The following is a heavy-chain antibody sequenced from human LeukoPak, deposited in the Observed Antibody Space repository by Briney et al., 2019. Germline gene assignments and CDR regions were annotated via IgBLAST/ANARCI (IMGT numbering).Heavy chain of an antibody. Sequence: ASVKVSCKASGYTFTSYGISWVRQAPGQGLEWMGWISAYNGNTNYAQKFQGRVTMTRDTSISTAYMEVSGLRSDDTAVYYCARDGNLDYWGQGTLVTVSS. CDR1: GYTFTSYG. V-gene: IGHV1-18*01. J-gene: IGHJ4*02. CDR3: ARDGNLDY. CDR2: ISAYNGNT.